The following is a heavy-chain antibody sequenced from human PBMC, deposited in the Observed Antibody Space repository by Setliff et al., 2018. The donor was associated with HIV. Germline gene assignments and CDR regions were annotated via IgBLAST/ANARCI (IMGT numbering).Heavy chain of an antibody. J-gene: IGHJ4*02. CDR2: IYNSAST. V-gene: IGHV4-59*08. Sequence: SETLSLTCTVSGDSISTHYWTWIRQPPGKGLEWIGYIYNSASTSYNPSLKSRVTISVDTSKNQFPLKLSSVTAADTAVYYCARHSPSDYWGQGTLVTVSS. CDR3: ARHSPSDY. CDR1: GDSISTHY.